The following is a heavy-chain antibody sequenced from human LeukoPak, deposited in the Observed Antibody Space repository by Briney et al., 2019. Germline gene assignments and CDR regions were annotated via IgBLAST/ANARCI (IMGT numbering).Heavy chain of an antibody. CDR1: GGSFSGYY. Sequence: SETLSLTCAVCGGSFSGYYWSWIRQPPGKGLEWIGEINHSGSTNYNPSLKSRVTISVDTSKNQFSLKLSSVTAADTAVYYCASPHYDFWSGYHYMDVWGKGTTVTVSS. CDR2: INHSGST. V-gene: IGHV4-34*01. J-gene: IGHJ6*03. D-gene: IGHD3-3*01. CDR3: ASPHYDFWSGYHYMDV.